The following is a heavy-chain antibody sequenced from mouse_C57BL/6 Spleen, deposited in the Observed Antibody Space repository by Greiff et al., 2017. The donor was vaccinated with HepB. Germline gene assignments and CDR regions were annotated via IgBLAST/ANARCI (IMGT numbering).Heavy chain of an antibody. CDR2: IHPNSGST. Sequence: QVQLKQPGAELVKPGASVKLSCKASGYTFTSYWMHWVKQRPGQGLEWIGMIHPNSGSTNYNEKFKSKATLTVDKSSSTAYMQLSSLTSEDSAVYYCAGGIYYDYPAWFAYWGQGTLVTVSA. CDR3: AGGIYYDYPAWFAY. V-gene: IGHV1-64*01. J-gene: IGHJ3*01. CDR1: GYTFTSYW. D-gene: IGHD2-4*01.